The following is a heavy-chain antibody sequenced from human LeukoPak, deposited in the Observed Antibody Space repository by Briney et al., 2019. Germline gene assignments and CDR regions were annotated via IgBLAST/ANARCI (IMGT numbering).Heavy chain of an antibody. Sequence: GGSLRLSCAASGFTFDDYAMHWARQAPGKGLEWVSGISWNSGSIGYADSVKGRFTISRDNAKNSLYLQMNSLRAEDTALYYCAKADYYGSGSPGAFDIWGQGTMVTVSS. D-gene: IGHD3-10*01. V-gene: IGHV3-9*01. J-gene: IGHJ3*02. CDR2: ISWNSGSI. CDR1: GFTFDDYA. CDR3: AKADYYGSGSPGAFDI.